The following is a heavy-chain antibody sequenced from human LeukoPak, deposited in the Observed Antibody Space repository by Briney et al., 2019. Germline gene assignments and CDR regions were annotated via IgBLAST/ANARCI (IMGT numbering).Heavy chain of an antibody. V-gene: IGHV3-23*01. D-gene: IGHD3-22*01. J-gene: IGHJ6*03. CDR1: GFTFSSYA. Sequence: PGGSLRLSCAASGFTFSSYAMSWVRQAPGKGLEWVSAISGSGGSTYYADSVKGRFTISRDNSKNTLYLQMNSLRAEDTAVYYCANPALGYDSSGYYSNPPYYYYYYMDVWGKGTTVTVSS. CDR2: ISGSGGST. CDR3: ANPALGYDSSGYYSNPPYYYYYYMDV.